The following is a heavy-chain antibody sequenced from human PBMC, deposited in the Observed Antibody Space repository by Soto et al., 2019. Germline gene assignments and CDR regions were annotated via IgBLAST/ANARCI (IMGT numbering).Heavy chain of an antibody. J-gene: IGHJ4*02. V-gene: IGHV3-9*01. Sequence: EVQLVESGGGLVQPGRSLRLSCAASGFTFDDYAMHWVRQAPGKGLEWVSGISWNSGSIGYADSVKGRFTISRDNAKNSLYLQMNSLRAEDTALYYCAKAQPRYYDFWRGSPYYFDYWGQGTLVTVSS. CDR2: ISWNSGSI. CDR1: GFTFDDYA. CDR3: AKAQPRYYDFWRGSPYYFDY. D-gene: IGHD3-3*01.